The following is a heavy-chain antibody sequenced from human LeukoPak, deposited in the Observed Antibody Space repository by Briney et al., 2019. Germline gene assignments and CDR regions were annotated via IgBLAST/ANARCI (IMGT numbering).Heavy chain of an antibody. Sequence: SETLSLTCTVSGGSISSYYWSWIRQPPGKGLEWIGSIYYSGSTYYNPSLKSRVTISVDTSKNQFSLKLSSVTAADTAVYYCARDRAAAGTPSFFDYWGQGTLVTVSS. V-gene: IGHV4-59*12. CDR3: ARDRAAAGTPSFFDY. J-gene: IGHJ4*02. D-gene: IGHD6-13*01. CDR2: IYYSGST. CDR1: GGSISSYY.